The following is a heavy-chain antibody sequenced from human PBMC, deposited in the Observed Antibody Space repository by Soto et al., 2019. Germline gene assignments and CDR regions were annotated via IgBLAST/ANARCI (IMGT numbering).Heavy chain of an antibody. V-gene: IGHV3-30-3*01. CDR2: ISYDGSNK. J-gene: IGHJ4*02. CDR1: GFTFSSYA. D-gene: IGHD6-6*01. Sequence: LRLSCAASGFTFSSYAMHWVRQAPGKGLEWVAVISYDGSNKYYADSVKGRFTISRDNSKNTLYLQMNSLRAEDTAVYYCAVGSIAARPPLDYWGQGTLVTVSS. CDR3: AVGSIAARPPLDY.